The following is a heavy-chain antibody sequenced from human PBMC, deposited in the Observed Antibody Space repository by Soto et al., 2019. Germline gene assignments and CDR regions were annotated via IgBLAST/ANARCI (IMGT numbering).Heavy chain of an antibody. CDR3: VKELEYYYDSSGPFL. CDR2: ISSNGGST. Sequence: GGSLRLSCSASGFTFSSYAMHWVRQAPGKGLEYVSAISSNGGSTYYADSVKGRFTISRDNSKNTLYLQMSSLRAEDTAVYYCVKELEYYYDSSGPFLWGQGTLVTVSS. CDR1: GFTFSSYA. D-gene: IGHD3-22*01. V-gene: IGHV3-64D*06. J-gene: IGHJ4*02.